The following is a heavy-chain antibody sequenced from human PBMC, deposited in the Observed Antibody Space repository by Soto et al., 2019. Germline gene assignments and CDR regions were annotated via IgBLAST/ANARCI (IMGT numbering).Heavy chain of an antibody. CDR2: IDSDGSTT. Sequence: EVQLVESGGGLVQPGGSLRLSCAASGFTFSVYWMHWVRQAPGKGLVWVSRIDSDGSTTSYPESVKGRFTISRDNAKSTLYLQMNSLRAEDTAVYYCARPGYSNYGPGVDVWGQGTTVTVSS. J-gene: IGHJ6*02. CDR1: GFTFSVYW. CDR3: ARPGYSNYGPGVDV. D-gene: IGHD4-4*01. V-gene: IGHV3-74*01.